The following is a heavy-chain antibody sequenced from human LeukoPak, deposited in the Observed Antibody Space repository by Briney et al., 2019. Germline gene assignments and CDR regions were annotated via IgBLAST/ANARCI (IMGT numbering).Heavy chain of an antibody. D-gene: IGHD3-10*02. CDR3: AELGITMIGGV. Sequence: SGGSLRLSCEASGFTFKNAWMIWVRQAPGKGLEWVSYISSSGSTIYYADSVKGRFTISRDNAKNSLYLQMNSLRAEDTAVYYCAELGITMIGGVWGKGTTVTISS. CDR2: ISSSGSTI. CDR1: GFTFKNAW. V-gene: IGHV3-48*04. J-gene: IGHJ6*04.